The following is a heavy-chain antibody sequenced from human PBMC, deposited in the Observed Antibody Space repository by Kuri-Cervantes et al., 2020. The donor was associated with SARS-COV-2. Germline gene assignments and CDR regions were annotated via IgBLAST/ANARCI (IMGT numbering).Heavy chain of an antibody. Sequence: GSLRLSCTVSGCSVSSGTYYWSWIRQPPGKGLEYIGYIYYTGSTNYNPSLKSRVTISVDTYKNQFSLKLSSVTAADTAVYYCARSVLLWFGEEQDAFDTWGQGTMVTVSS. D-gene: IGHD3-10*01. CDR1: GCSVSSGTYY. V-gene: IGHV4-61*01. CDR2: IYYTGST. CDR3: ARSVLLWFGEEQDAFDT. J-gene: IGHJ3*02.